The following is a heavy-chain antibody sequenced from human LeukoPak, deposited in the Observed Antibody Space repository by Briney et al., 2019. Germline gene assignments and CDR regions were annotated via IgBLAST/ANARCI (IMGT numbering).Heavy chain of an antibody. V-gene: IGHV4-34*01. CDR2: MNHSGST. D-gene: IGHD2-15*01. CDR3: ARGPFVVVVAATRWFDP. Sequence: SETLSLTCAVYGGSFSGYYWSWIRQPPGKGLEGIGDMNHSGSTNYNPSLKSRVTISVVTSKNQFSLKLSSVTAADTAVYYCARGPFVVVVAATRWFDPWGQGTLVTVSS. J-gene: IGHJ5*02. CDR1: GGSFSGYY.